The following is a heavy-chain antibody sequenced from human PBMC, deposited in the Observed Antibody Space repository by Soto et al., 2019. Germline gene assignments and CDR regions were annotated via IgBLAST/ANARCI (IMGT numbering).Heavy chain of an antibody. CDR2: IIPIFGTA. J-gene: IGHJ4*02. D-gene: IGHD3-22*01. V-gene: IGHV1-69*01. Sequence: QVQLVQSGAEVKKPGSSVKVSCKASGGTFSSYAISWVRQAPGQGLEWMGGIIPIFGTANYAQKFQGRVTITADESTSTAYMELSSLRSEDTAVYYCASARDYYDSSGRSPGAFDYWGQGTLVTVSS. CDR3: ASARDYYDSSGRSPGAFDY. CDR1: GGTFSSYA.